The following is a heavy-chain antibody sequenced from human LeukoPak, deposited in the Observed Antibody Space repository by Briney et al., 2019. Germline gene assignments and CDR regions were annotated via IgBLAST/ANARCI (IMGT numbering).Heavy chain of an antibody. CDR2: INHSGST. J-gene: IGHJ6*02. CDR1: GGSFSGYY. CDR3: WSRGAVAGSYYYYGMDV. V-gene: IGHV4-34*01. Sequence: SETLSLTCAVYGGSFSGYYWSWIRQPPGKGLEWIGEINHSGSTNYNPSLKSRVTISVDTSKNQFPLKLSSVTAADTAVYYCWSRGAVAGSYYYYGMDVWGQGTTVTVSS. D-gene: IGHD6-19*01.